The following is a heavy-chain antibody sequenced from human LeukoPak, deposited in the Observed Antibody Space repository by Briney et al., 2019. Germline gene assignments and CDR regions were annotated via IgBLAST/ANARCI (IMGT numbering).Heavy chain of an antibody. D-gene: IGHD2-8*01. CDR2: ISSDGSSI. Sequence: PGGSLRLSCAASGITFTSNCHWVRQAPGKGLVWVSRISSDGSSISYADSVKGRFTISRDNAKNTLYLQMNSLRGEDTAVYYCAPIGVGYWGQGTLVTVSS. V-gene: IGHV3-74*01. CDR3: APIGVGY. CDR1: GITFTSNC. J-gene: IGHJ4*02.